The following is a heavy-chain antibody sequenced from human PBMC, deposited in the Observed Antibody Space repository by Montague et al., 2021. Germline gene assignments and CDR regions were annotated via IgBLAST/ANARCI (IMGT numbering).Heavy chain of an antibody. CDR1: GFTFSTYW. J-gene: IGHJ4*02. V-gene: IGHV3-7*01. Sequence: SRSLSWAASGFTFSTYWMAWVRQAPGKGLEWVANINQDGSTRNYVDSVKGRFTISRDNAKNSLSLQMNSLRVEDTAIYYCARDSSGSLDYWGQGTLVTVSS. CDR3: ARDSSGSLDY. CDR2: INQDGSTR. D-gene: IGHD5-12*01.